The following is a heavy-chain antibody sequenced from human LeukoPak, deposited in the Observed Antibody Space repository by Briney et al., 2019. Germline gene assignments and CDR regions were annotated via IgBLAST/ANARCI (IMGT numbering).Heavy chain of an antibody. CDR2: IIPIFGTA. Sequence: SVKVSCKASGGTFISYAISWVRQAPGQGLEWMGGIIPIFGTANYAQKFQGRVTITTDESTSTAYMELSSLRSEDTAVYYCARAPDCSSTSCYSWWFDPWGQGTLVTVSS. CDR1: GGTFISYA. V-gene: IGHV1-69*05. CDR3: ARAPDCSSTSCYSWWFDP. J-gene: IGHJ5*02. D-gene: IGHD2-2*01.